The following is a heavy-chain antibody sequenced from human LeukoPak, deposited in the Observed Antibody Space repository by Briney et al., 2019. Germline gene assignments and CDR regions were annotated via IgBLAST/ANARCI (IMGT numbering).Heavy chain of an antibody. J-gene: IGHJ4*02. Sequence: PGGSLRLSCAASGFTFSISAMTWVRQAPGKGLEWVSSIGDSGRTTYYADSVKGRFTIFRDNSRDNLYLQMNSLRVEDTAVYYCATVSNGANGGNWGQGTLVTVSS. D-gene: IGHD4/OR15-4a*01. V-gene: IGHV3-23*01. CDR3: ATVSNGANGGN. CDR2: IGDSGRTT. CDR1: GFTFSISA.